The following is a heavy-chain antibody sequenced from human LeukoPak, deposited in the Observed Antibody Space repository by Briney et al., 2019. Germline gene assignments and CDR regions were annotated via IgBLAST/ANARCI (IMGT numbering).Heavy chain of an antibody. CDR1: GFSRRTSRMC. CDR2: IDWDDDK. Sequence: SGPTLANLPQTLTLTCTFPGFSRRTSRMCVSWIRQPLGKALEWLARIDWDDDKYYRTSLKTRLTISQDTSKNQVVLTMSDMDPADTASYYCARISSSGTLDAFDIWGQGTMVTVSS. D-gene: IGHD3-22*01. J-gene: IGHJ3*02. CDR3: ARISSSGTLDAFDI. V-gene: IGHV2-70*11.